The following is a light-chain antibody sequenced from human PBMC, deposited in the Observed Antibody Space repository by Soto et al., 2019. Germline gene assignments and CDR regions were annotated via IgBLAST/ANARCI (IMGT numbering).Light chain of an antibody. J-gene: IGKJ4*01. CDR3: QHDDDQSPLT. V-gene: IGKV3-20*01. Sequence: EVVLTQSPGTLSLSPGERATISCRASQSVSSGNLVWYQQKPGLPPRLLIYGASSRAIGIPDRFTGSGSGTDFTLTITRVEPEDSALYFCQHDDDQSPLTFGGGTKVEIK. CDR1: QSVSSGN. CDR2: GAS.